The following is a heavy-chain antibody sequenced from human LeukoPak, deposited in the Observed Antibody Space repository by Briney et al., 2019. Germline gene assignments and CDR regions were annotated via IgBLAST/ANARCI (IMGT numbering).Heavy chain of an antibody. CDR1: GFTFSSYE. CDR3: ARAGSGSYRTHDY. CDR2: ISSSGSTI. D-gene: IGHD1-26*01. V-gene: IGHV3-48*03. J-gene: IGHJ4*02. Sequence: QPGGSLRLSCAASGFTFSSYEMNWVRQAPGKGLEWVSYISSSGSTIYYTDSVRGRFTISRDNAKNSLYLQMNSLRAEDTAVYYCARAGSGSYRTHDYWGQGTLVTVSS.